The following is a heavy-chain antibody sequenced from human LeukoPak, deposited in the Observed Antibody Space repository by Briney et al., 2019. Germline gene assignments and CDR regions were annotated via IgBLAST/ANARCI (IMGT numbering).Heavy chain of an antibody. Sequence: GGSLRLSCAASGFTFSSYVMHWVRQAPGKGLEWVAIISYDGSNEYYADSVKGRFTISRDNSKNTLYLQMNSLRAEDTALYYCARGTGATKLDYWGQGTLVTVSS. CDR3: ARGTGATKLDY. V-gene: IGHV3-30*04. CDR2: ISYDGSNE. J-gene: IGHJ4*02. CDR1: GFTFSSYV. D-gene: IGHD1-26*01.